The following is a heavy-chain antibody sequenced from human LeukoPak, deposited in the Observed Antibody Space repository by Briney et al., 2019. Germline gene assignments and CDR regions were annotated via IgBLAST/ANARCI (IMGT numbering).Heavy chain of an antibody. D-gene: IGHD6-13*01. Sequence: SETLSLTCTVSGGSISSSSYYWGWIRQPPGKGLEWIGSIYYSGSTYYNPSLKSRVTISVDTSKNQFSLKLSSVTAADTAVYYCARHGIAAAGTGLDYWGQGTLVTVSS. J-gene: IGHJ4*02. V-gene: IGHV4-39*01. CDR2: IYYSGST. CDR3: ARHGIAAAGTGLDY. CDR1: GGSISSSSYY.